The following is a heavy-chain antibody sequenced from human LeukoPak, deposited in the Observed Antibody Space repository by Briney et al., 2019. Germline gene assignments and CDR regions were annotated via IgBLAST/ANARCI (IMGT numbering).Heavy chain of an antibody. V-gene: IGHV1-8*01. J-gene: IGHJ4*02. D-gene: IGHD3-10*01. CDR1: GYTFTSYD. CDR3: ANSQSPYYGSGSYFSDY. CDR2: MNPNSGNT. Sequence: GASVKVSCKASGYTFTSYDINWVRQATGQGLEWMGWMNPNSGNTGYAQKFQGRVTMTRNTSISTAYMELSSLRSEDTAVYYCANSQSPYYGSGSYFSDYWGQGTLVTVSS.